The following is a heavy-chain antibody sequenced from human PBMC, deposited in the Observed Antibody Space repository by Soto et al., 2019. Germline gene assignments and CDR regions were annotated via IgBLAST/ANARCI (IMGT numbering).Heavy chain of an antibody. D-gene: IGHD3-10*01. Sequence: QITLKESGPTLVKPTQTLTLTCTFSGFSLSTSGVGVGWIRQPPGKALEWLALIYWDDDKRYSPSLKSRLTITKETSKNQVVLTMTNMDPVDTATYYCAHRSLILWFGEPNYGMDVWGQGTTVTVSS. V-gene: IGHV2-5*02. CDR1: GFSLSTSGVG. J-gene: IGHJ6*02. CDR2: IYWDDDK. CDR3: AHRSLILWFGEPNYGMDV.